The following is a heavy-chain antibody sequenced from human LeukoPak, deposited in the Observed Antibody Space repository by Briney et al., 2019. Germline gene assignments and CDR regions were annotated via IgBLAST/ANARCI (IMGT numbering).Heavy chain of an antibody. CDR2: ISGSGGST. V-gene: IGHV3-23*01. D-gene: IGHD2-15*01. J-gene: IGHJ2*01. CDR3: AKGSVVVVAAPHWYFDL. CDR1: GFTFSSYA. Sequence: GGSLRLSCAASGFTFSSYAMSWVRQAPGKGLEWVSAISGSGGSTYYADSVKGRFTISRDNSKNMLYLQMNSLRAEDTAVYYCAKGSVVVVAAPHWYFDLWGRGTLVTVSS.